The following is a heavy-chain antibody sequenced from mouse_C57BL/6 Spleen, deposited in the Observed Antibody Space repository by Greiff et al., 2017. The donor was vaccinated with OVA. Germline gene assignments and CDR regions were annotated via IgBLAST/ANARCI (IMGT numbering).Heavy chain of an antibody. D-gene: IGHD2-4*01. CDR3: ARHEWDDYDSGYFDV. V-gene: IGHV1-62-2*01. CDR2: FYPGSGSI. CDR1: GYTFTEYT. J-gene: IGHJ1*03. Sequence: VQLQQSGAELVKPGASVKLSCKASGYTFTEYTIHWVKQRSGQGLEWIGWFYPGSGSIKYNEKFKDQATLTADKSSSPAYMEHSRLTSEDTAVYCCARHEWDDYDSGYFDVWGTGTTVTVSS.